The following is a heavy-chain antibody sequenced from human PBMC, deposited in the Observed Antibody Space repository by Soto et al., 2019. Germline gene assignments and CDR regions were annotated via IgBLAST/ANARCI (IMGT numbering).Heavy chain of an antibody. V-gene: IGHV4-30-2*01. CDR1: GASITYGGYS. J-gene: IGHJ4*02. CDR3: ARGGGSDSFDF. Sequence: SATLSLTCTVSGASITYGGYSWSWIRQTPGKGLEWIGYINHLETTFYNPSFESRLTLSIDRAKNQFSLNLNSMSAADRAVYFCARGGGSDSFDFWGQGILVTVSS. D-gene: IGHD1-26*01. CDR2: INHLETT.